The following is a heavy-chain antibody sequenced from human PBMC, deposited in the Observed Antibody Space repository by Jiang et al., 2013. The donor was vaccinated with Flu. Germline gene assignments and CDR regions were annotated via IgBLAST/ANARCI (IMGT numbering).Heavy chain of an antibody. J-gene: IGHJ5*02. V-gene: IGHV4-31*03. Sequence: GLVKPSQTLSLTCTVSGVSVSSGGYYWNWIRQHPGKGLEWIAYIYTSGRTYYNPSLMSRLTTSLDTSKNQLSLKVMSVTAADTAVYYCARMGYYNPPLISWGQGILVSVSS. D-gene: IGHD3-22*01. CDR3: ARMGYYNPPLIS. CDR1: GVSVSSGGYY. CDR2: IYTSGRT.